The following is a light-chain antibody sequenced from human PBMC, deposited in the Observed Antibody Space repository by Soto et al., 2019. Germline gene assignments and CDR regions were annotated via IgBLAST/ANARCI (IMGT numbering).Light chain of an antibody. V-gene: IGKV3-15*01. J-gene: IGKJ5*01. Sequence: ELVMTQSPATQSVSPGERATLSCRASQSVGSALAWYQQKPGQAPRLLIYDTSTRATGIPARFSGSGSGTEFTLTISSLQSEDFAVYYCQQYSNWPPITFGQGTRLEIK. CDR3: QQYSNWPPIT. CDR2: DTS. CDR1: QSVGSA.